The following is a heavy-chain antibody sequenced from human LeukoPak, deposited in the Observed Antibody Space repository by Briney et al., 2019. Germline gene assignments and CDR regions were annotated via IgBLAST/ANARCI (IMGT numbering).Heavy chain of an antibody. CDR2: IYYSGST. D-gene: IGHD2-2*01. CDR3: ARVGYCSSTSCPPHDYGMDV. V-gene: IGHV4-59*01. Sequence: PSETLSLTCTVSGGYISSYYWSWIRQPPGKGLEWIGYIYYSGSTNYNPSLKSRVTISVDTSKNQFSLKLSSVTAADTAVYYCARVGYCSSTSCPPHDYGMDVWGKGTTVTVSS. CDR1: GGYISSYY. J-gene: IGHJ6*04.